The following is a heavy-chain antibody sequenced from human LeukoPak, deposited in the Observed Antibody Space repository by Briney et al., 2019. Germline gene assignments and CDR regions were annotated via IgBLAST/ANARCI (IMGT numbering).Heavy chain of an antibody. Sequence: GRSLRLSCAASGFTFDDYAMHWVRQAPGKGLEWVSGISWNSGSIGYADSVKGRFTISRDNAKNSLYLQMNSLRAEDMALYYCAKASIAAAGLDAFDIWGQGTMVTVSS. CDR1: GFTFDDYA. V-gene: IGHV3-9*03. CDR3: AKASIAAAGLDAFDI. J-gene: IGHJ3*02. D-gene: IGHD6-13*01. CDR2: ISWNSGSI.